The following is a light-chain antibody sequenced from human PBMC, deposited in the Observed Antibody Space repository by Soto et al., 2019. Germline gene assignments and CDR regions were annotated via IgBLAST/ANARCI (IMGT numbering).Light chain of an antibody. V-gene: IGLV2-11*01. Sequence: ALAQPRSVSGSPGQSVTISCTGTSSDVGGYNYVSWYQQHPGKAPKLMIYDVSKRPSGVPDRFSGSKSGNTASLTISGLQAEDEADYYCCSYAGSYTLYVFGTGTKVTVL. CDR1: SSDVGGYNY. CDR3: CSYAGSYTLYV. CDR2: DVS. J-gene: IGLJ1*01.